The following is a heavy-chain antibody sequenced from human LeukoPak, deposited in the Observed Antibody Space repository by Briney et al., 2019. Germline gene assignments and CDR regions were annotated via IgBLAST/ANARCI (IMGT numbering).Heavy chain of an antibody. V-gene: IGHV3-30*18. CDR1: GFTFSSYG. J-gene: IGHJ4*02. CDR2: ISYDGSNK. D-gene: IGHD3-10*01. Sequence: SGGSLRLSCAASGFTFSSYGMHWVRQAPGKGLEWVAVISYDGSNKYYADSVKGRFTISRDNSKNTLYLQMNSLRAEDTAVYYCAKDPSSMVRGVIDYWGQGTLVTVSS. CDR3: AKDPSSMVRGVIDY.